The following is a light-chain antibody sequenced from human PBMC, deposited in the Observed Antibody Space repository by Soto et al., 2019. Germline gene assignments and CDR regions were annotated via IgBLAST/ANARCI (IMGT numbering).Light chain of an antibody. J-gene: IGKJ1*01. CDR1: QSVRSN. V-gene: IGKV3-15*01. CDR2: DAS. Sequence: EIVVTQSPVTLSVSPGERATLSCRASQSVRSNLAWYQQKPGQAPRLLMYDASTRATGIPARFSGSGSGTEFTLTISSLQSEDFAVYYCQQYNNWPPWTFGQGTKV. CDR3: QQYNNWPPWT.